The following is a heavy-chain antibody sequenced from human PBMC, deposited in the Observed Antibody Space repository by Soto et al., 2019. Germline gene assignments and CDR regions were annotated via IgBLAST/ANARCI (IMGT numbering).Heavy chain of an antibody. CDR3: ARWRQVRGVDTQIRYFDY. CDR1: GGSISSGGYY. J-gene: IGHJ4*02. V-gene: IGHV4-31*03. CDR2: IYYSGST. D-gene: IGHD3-10*01. Sequence: SETLSLNCTVSGGSISSGGYYWSWVRQHPGKGLEWIGYIYYSGSTYYNPSLKSRVTISVDTSKNQFSLKLSSVTAADTAVYYCARWRQVRGVDTQIRYFDYWGQGTLVTVSS.